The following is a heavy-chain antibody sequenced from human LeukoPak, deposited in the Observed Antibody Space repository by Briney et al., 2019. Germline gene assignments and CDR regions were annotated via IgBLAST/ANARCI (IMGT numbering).Heavy chain of an antibody. V-gene: IGHV3-7*03. Sequence: GGSLRLSCAASGFTFSSYWMSWVRQAPGKGLEWVANIKQDGSEKYYVDSVKGRFTISRDNAKNSLYLQMNSLRAEDTAVYYCAKDPGIVGATSADYWGQGTLVTVSS. CDR1: GFTFSSYW. D-gene: IGHD1-26*01. CDR2: IKQDGSEK. J-gene: IGHJ4*02. CDR3: AKDPGIVGATSADY.